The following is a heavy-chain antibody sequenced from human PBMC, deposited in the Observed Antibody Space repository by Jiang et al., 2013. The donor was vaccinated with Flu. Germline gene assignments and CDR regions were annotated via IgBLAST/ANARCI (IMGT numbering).Heavy chain of an antibody. J-gene: IGHJ4*02. CDR2: TFHNGSA. Sequence: LLKPSETLSLTCTVSGGSISTYYWTWIRQPPGKTMEWIGNTFHNGSADYNPSLKSRATMSVDLSKNLLSLKLNSVSTADTAVYYCARDWSGYLCLWGQGNPGHRLL. CDR3: ARDWSGYLCL. CDR1: GGSISTYY. V-gene: IGHV4-59*01. D-gene: IGHD3-3*01.